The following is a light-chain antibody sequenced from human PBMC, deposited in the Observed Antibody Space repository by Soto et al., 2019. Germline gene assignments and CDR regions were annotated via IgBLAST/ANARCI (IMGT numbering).Light chain of an antibody. CDR3: QQYNAYPWT. CDR2: DAY. CDR1: ETVGLW. V-gene: IGKV1-5*01. J-gene: IGKJ1*01. Sequence: DIQMTQAPSTLSASVGDRVTITCRADETVGLWSAWYQQRPGKAPKLLIYDAYRLESGVPSRFSGSASGREFALSISSLLPEDFGTYYCQQYNAYPWTFGRGTKVEI.